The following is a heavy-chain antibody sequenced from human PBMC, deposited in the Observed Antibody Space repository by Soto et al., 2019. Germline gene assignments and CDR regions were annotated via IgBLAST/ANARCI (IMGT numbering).Heavy chain of an antibody. CDR2: IYYGGTT. D-gene: IGHD4-17*01. Sequence: PSETLSLTCTVSGGPISSGDHFWSWIRQPPGKGLEWIVYIYYGGTTNYNPSLKSRVTISVDTSKNQFSLKLSSVTAADTAVYYCARGTTVETGSYWGQGTLVTVSS. CDR3: ARGTTVETGSY. CDR1: GGPISSGDHF. V-gene: IGHV4-61*08. J-gene: IGHJ4*02.